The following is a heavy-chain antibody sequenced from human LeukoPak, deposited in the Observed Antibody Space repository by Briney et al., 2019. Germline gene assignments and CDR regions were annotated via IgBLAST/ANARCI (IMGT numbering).Heavy chain of an antibody. CDR3: AKDGGSYGY. Sequence: GGSLRLSCAASGFTFSSYAMSGVRQAPGKGLEWVSAISGSGGSTFYADSVKGRFTISRDNSKYTLYLQMNSLRAEDTAVYYCAKDGGSYGYWGQGTLVTVSS. V-gene: IGHV3-23*01. J-gene: IGHJ4*02. D-gene: IGHD5-18*01. CDR2: ISGSGGST. CDR1: GFTFSSYA.